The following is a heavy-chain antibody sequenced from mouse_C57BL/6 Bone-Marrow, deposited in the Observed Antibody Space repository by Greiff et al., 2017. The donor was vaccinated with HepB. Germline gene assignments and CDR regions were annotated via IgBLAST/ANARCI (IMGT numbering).Heavy chain of an antibody. CDR2: IYPRSGNT. CDR1: GYTFTSYG. V-gene: IGHV1-81*01. CDR3: ARLPNFDY. J-gene: IGHJ2*01. Sequence: QVQLQQSGPELARPAASLKLSCTASGYTFTSYGISWVKQRAGQGLEWIGEIYPRSGNTYYNEKFKGKATLTADKSSSTAYMELRSLTSEDSAVYFCARLPNFDYWGQGTTLTVAS.